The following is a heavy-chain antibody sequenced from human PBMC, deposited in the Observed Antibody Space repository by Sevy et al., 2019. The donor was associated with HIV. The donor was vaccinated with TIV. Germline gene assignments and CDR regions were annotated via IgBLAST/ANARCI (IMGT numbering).Heavy chain of an antibody. J-gene: IGHJ6*03. CDR3: ASLNPFDHYMVV. CDR2: LYYEGTT. V-gene: IGHV4-39*01. Sequence: SETLSLTCGVSGGSISSISNYWGWIRQPPGRELEWIGSLYYEGTTYYNPSLQTRVRISGNTSKNLFSLDLTSVTAADTAVYYCASLNPFDHYMVVWGKGTTVTDSS. CDR1: GGSISSISNY.